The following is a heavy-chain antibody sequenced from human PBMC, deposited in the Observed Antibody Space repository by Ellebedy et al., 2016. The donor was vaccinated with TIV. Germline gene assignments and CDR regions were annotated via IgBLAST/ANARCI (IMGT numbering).Heavy chain of an antibody. J-gene: IGHJ6*02. D-gene: IGHD1-7*01. CDR2: LSYDGTKT. Sequence: GESLKISCAASGFTFSTYALHWVRQGPGKGLEWVAVLSYDGTKTHYADSVKGRFTISRDNSKNTLYLQMNSLRAEDMAVYYCARPRPPYRYASGNSLLDYYGMDVWGQGTTVTVSS. CDR3: ARPRPPYRYASGNSLLDYYGMDV. V-gene: IGHV3-30-3*01. CDR1: GFTFSTYA.